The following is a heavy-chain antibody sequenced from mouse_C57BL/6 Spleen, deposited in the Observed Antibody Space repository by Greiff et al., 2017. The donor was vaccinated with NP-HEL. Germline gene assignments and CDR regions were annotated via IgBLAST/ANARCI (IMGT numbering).Heavy chain of an antibody. Sequence: VQLQQPGAELVKPGASVKMSCKASGYTFTSYWITWVKQRPGQGLEWIGDIYPGSGSTNYNEKFKSKATLTVDTSSSTAYMQLSSLTSEDSAVYYCARMAPRAVKPAARGFAYWGQGTLVTVSA. J-gene: IGHJ3*01. V-gene: IGHV1-55*01. CDR3: ARMAPRAVKPAARGFAY. CDR2: IYPGSGST. CDR1: GYTFTSYW. D-gene: IGHD2-3*01.